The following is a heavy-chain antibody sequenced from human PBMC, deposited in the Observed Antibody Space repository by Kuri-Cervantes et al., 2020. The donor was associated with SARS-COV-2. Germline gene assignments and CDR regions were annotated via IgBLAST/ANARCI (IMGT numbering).Heavy chain of an antibody. CDR1: GFIFSSYA. J-gene: IGHJ4*02. V-gene: IGHV3-23*01. CDR3: AKRPAVVRSFDY. CDR2: ISGSGGST. D-gene: IGHD2-15*01. Sequence: GESLKISCAASGFIFSSYAMSWVRQAPGKGLEWVSAISGSGGSTYYADSVKGRFTISRDNSKNTLYLQMNSLRAEDTAVYYCAKRPAVVRSFDYWGQGTLVTVSS.